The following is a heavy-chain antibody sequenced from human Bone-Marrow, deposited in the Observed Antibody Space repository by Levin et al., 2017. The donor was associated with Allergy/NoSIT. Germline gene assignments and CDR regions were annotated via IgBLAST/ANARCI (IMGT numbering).Heavy chain of an antibody. CDR2: ISGSGEST. CDR3: ARDNGGYDYVGDSYRFEYDY. Sequence: GESLKISCAASGFIFSSYAMSWVRQAPGKGLEWVSTISGSGESTYYADSVKGRFSISRDNSKRILYLQMNSLGAEDAAVYYCARDNGGYDYVGDSYRFEYDYWGQGTLVAVSS. J-gene: IGHJ4*02. D-gene: IGHD3-16*02. CDR1: GFIFSSYA. V-gene: IGHV3-23*01.